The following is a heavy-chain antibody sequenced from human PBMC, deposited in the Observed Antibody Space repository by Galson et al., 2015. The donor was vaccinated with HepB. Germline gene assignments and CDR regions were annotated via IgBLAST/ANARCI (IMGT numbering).Heavy chain of an antibody. CDR1: GGSISSSSYY. J-gene: IGHJ4*02. Sequence: SETLSLTCTVSGGSISSSSYYWGWIRQPPGKGLEWIGSIYYSGSTYFNPSLKSRVTISVDTSKNQFSLKLSSVTAADTAVYYCARVPYYYDSSGYYDYYFDYWGQGTLVTVSS. CDR3: ARVPYYYDSSGYYDYYFDY. V-gene: IGHV4-39*01. CDR2: IYYSGST. D-gene: IGHD3-22*01.